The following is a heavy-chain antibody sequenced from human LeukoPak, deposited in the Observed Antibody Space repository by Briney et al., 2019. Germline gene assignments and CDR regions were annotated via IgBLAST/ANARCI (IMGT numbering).Heavy chain of an antibody. J-gene: IGHJ6*02. Sequence: ASVKVSCKASGYTFTSYGISWVRQALGQGLEWMGWISAYNGNTNYAQKLQGRVTMTTDTSTSTAYMELRSLRSDDTAVYYCARGPLYSSSWYSPYYYYYGMDVWGQGTTVTVSS. CDR3: ARGPLYSSSWYSPYYYYYGMDV. CDR1: GYTFTSYG. CDR2: ISAYNGNT. D-gene: IGHD6-13*01. V-gene: IGHV1-18*01.